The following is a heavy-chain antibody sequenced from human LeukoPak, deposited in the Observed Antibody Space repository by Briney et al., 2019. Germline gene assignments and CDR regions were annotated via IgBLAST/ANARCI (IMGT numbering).Heavy chain of an antibody. CDR2: IIPIFGTA. J-gene: IGHJ4*02. CDR1: GGTFSSYA. Sequence: ASVKVSCKASGGTFSSYAISWVRQAPGQGREWMGGIIPIFGTANYAQKFQGRVTITTDESTSTAYMELSSLRSEDTAVYYCARGYSSSWDRPFDYWGQGTLVTVSS. V-gene: IGHV1-69*05. CDR3: ARGYSSSWDRPFDY. D-gene: IGHD6-13*01.